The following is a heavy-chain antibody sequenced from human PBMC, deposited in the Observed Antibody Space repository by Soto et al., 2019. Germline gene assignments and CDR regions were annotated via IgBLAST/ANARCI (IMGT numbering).Heavy chain of an antibody. CDR3: ARGYYDFWSGYRLDP. D-gene: IGHD3-3*01. CDR1: GGSFSGYY. Sequence: LSLTCAVYGGSFSGYYWSWIRQPPGKGLEWIGEINHSGSTNYNPSLKSRVTISVDTSKNQFSLKLSSVTAADTAVYYCARGYYDFWSGYRLDPWGQGTLVTVSS. CDR2: INHSGST. V-gene: IGHV4-34*01. J-gene: IGHJ5*02.